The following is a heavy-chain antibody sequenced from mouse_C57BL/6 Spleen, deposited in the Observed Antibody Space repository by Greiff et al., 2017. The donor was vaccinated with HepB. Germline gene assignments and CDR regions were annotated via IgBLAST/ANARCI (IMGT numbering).Heavy chain of an antibody. CDR3: ARQDFDY. CDR1: GYTFTSYW. Sequence: VQLQQPGAELVKPGASVKLSCKASGYTFTSYWMRWVKQRPGQGLEWIGEIDPSDSYTNYNQKFKGKATFTVDKSSSTAYMQLSSLTSEDSAVYYCARQDFDYWGPGTTLTVSS. J-gene: IGHJ2*01. CDR2: IDPSDSYT. V-gene: IGHV1-50*01.